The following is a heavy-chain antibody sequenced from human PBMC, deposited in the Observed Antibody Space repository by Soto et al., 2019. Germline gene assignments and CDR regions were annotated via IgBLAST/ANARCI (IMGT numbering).Heavy chain of an antibody. CDR2: ISGSGGST. J-gene: IGHJ3*02. V-gene: IGHV3-23*01. Sequence: EVQVLESGGGLIQSGGSLRLSCAASGFTLSTNAMSWVRQAPGKGLEWVSIISGSGGSTYYADSVKGRFTLSRDNSKNMLYLQMNSLRAEDTAVYYCARTITFGGEFDAFDIWGQGTMVTVSS. D-gene: IGHD3-16*01. CDR3: ARTITFGGEFDAFDI. CDR1: GFTLSTNA.